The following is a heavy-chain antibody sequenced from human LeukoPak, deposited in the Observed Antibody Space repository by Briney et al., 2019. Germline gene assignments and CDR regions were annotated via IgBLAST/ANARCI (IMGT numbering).Heavy chain of an antibody. CDR3: VANFDGLVY. J-gene: IGHJ4*02. CDR2: IFTSGS. V-gene: IGHV4-4*07. CDR1: GGSISGYY. Sequence: SETLSLTCTVSGGSISGYYWNCIRQPAGKGLEWIGRIFTSGSDPNPSLKSRVTMSIDTSKNQFSLRLSSVTAADTAVYYCVANFDGLVYWGQGTLVTVSS. D-gene: IGHD6-19*01.